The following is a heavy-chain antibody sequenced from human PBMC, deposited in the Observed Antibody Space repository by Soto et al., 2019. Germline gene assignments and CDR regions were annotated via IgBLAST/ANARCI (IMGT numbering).Heavy chain of an antibody. CDR1: GGSFSGYY. CDR3: ARDRGCDY. CDR2: INHSGST. D-gene: IGHD2-15*01. Sequence: QVQLQQWGAGLLKPSETLSLTFAVYGGSFSGYYWNWIRQPPGKGLEWIGEINHSGSTNYKPSLKSRVTISVDTSKNQFSLNLSSVTAADTAVYYCARDRGCDYWGQGTLVTVSS. V-gene: IGHV4-34*01. J-gene: IGHJ4*02.